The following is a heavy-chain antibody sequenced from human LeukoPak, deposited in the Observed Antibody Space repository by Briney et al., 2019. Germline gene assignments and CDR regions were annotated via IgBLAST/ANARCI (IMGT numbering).Heavy chain of an antibody. CDR2: IYYSGST. Sequence: SETLSLTCTVSGGSISSYYWSWIRQPPGKVLEWIGYIYYSGSTNYNPSLKSRVTISVDTSKNQFSLKLSSVTAADTAVYYCARGKADYDFWSGSFETTDYYMDVWGKGTTVTVSS. CDR3: ARGKADYDFWSGSFETTDYYMDV. D-gene: IGHD3-3*01. V-gene: IGHV4-59*01. J-gene: IGHJ6*03. CDR1: GGSISSYY.